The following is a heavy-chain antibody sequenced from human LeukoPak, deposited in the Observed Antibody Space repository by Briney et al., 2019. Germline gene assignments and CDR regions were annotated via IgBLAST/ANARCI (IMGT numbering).Heavy chain of an antibody. CDR1: QFTFSSYA. Sequence: GGSLRLSCAASQFTFSSYAMSWVRQAPGKGLEWVSGISSIGGSTVHADSVQGRFTISRDNSKNALYLQMNSLRAEDTAVYYGAKDQYSGLGGYSWGAFDFWGQGTLVTVSS. J-gene: IGHJ4*02. D-gene: IGHD3-10*01. V-gene: IGHV3-23*01. CDR3: AKDQYSGLGGYSWGAFDF. CDR2: ISSIGGST.